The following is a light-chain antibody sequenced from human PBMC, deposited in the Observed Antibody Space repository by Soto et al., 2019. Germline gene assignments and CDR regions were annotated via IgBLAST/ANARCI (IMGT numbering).Light chain of an antibody. J-gene: IGLJ2*01. CDR3: QAWDSSTVL. Sequence: SYELTQPPSVSVSPGRTASITCSGDNLGKKYVSWYQQKPGQAPVVAIYQDNKRPSGIPERISGSNSGNTATLTIGGTQAVDEADYYCQAWDSSTVLFGGGTKLTAL. CDR2: QDN. CDR1: NLGKKY. V-gene: IGLV3-1*01.